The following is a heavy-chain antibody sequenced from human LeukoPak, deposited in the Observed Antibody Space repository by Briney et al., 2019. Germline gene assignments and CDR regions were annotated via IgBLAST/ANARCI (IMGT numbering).Heavy chain of an antibody. V-gene: IGHV3-48*01. Sequence: TGGSLRLSCAASGFTFSSYSMNWVRQAPGKGLEWVSFISNTSGTIYYADSVKGRFTISRDNAKNSLYLQMNSLRAEDTAVYYCASGRTVYYYYMGVWGKGTTVTVSS. CDR2: ISNTSGTI. CDR3: ASGRTVYYYYMGV. D-gene: IGHD2-8*01. J-gene: IGHJ6*03. CDR1: GFTFSSYS.